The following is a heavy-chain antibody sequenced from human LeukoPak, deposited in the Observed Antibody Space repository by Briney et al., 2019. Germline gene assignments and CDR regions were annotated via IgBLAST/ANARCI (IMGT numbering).Heavy chain of an antibody. Sequence: ASVRVSCKASGGTFSSYAISWVRQAPGQGLEWMGGIIPIFGTANYAQKFQGRVTITADESTSTAYMELSSLRSEDTAEYYCARLWSGSIDYWGQGTLVTVSS. CDR2: IIPIFGTA. CDR1: GGTFSSYA. D-gene: IGHD2-21*01. J-gene: IGHJ4*02. CDR3: ARLWSGSIDY. V-gene: IGHV1-69*01.